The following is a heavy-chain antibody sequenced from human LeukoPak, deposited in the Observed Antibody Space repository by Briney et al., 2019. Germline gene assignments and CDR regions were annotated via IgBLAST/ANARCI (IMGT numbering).Heavy chain of an antibody. D-gene: IGHD5-12*01. CDR2: IIPILGIA. CDR3: ARDGEPYSGYDYSGTPYFDY. Sequence: GASVKVSCKASGGTFSSYAISWVRQAPGQGLEWMGRIIPILGIANYAQKFQGRVTITADKSTSTAYMELSSLRSEDTAVYYCARDGEPYSGYDYSGTPYFDYWGQGTLVTVSS. J-gene: IGHJ4*02. V-gene: IGHV1-69*04. CDR1: GGTFSSYA.